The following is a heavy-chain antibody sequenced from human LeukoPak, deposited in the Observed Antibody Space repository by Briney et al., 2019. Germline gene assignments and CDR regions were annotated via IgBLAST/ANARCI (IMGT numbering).Heavy chain of an antibody. D-gene: IGHD3-10*01. J-gene: IGHJ4*02. CDR1: GYTFTGYY. CDR2: INPKSGGT. V-gene: IGHV1-2*02. Sequence: ASVKVSCKASGYTFTGYYLHWVRQAPGQGLEWMGWINPKSGGTNYAQKFQGRVTMTRDTSTSTAYMELRSLRSDDTAVYYCARDLPQEDYYGSGSYSNWGQGTLVTVSS. CDR3: ARDLPQEDYYGSGSYSN.